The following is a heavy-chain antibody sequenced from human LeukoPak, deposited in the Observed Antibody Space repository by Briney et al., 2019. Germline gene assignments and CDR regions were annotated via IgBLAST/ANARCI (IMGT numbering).Heavy chain of an antibody. Sequence: GGSLILSCAASGFSFSSYGMHWVRQAPGKGLEGVAVIWYDGSNEYYADSVKGRFTISRDNSKNTLYLQMNSLRAEDTAVYYCAREASTPDAFDIWGQGTMVTVSS. CDR2: IWYDGSNE. CDR3: AREASTPDAFDI. D-gene: IGHD2-21*01. CDR1: GFSFSSYG. V-gene: IGHV3-33*01. J-gene: IGHJ3*02.